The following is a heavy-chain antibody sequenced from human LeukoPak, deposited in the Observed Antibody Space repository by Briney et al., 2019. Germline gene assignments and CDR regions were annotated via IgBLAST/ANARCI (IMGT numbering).Heavy chain of an antibody. CDR3: ASLIVVVPAAISFAFDI. J-gene: IGHJ3*02. CDR2: IYYSGST. Sequence: PSETLSLTCTVSGGSISSSSYCWGWIRQPPGKGLEWIGSIYYSGSTYYNPSLKSRVTISVDTSKNQFSLKLSSVTAADTAVYYCASLIVVVPAAISFAFDIWGQGTMVTVFS. V-gene: IGHV4-39*01. CDR1: GGSISSSSYC. D-gene: IGHD2-2*01.